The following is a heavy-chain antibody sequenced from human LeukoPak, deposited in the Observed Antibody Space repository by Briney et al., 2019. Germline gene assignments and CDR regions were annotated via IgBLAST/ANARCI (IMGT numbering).Heavy chain of an antibody. J-gene: IGHJ4*02. CDR2: IYYSGST. CDR3: AGDYYGSGSLSY. CDR1: GGSISSYY. V-gene: IGHV4-59*01. Sequence: SETLSLTCTVSGGSISSYYWSWIRQPPGKGLEWIGYIYYSGSTNYNPSLKSRVTISVDTSKNQFSLKLSSVTAADTAVYYCAGDYYGSGSLSYWGQGTLVTVSS. D-gene: IGHD3-10*01.